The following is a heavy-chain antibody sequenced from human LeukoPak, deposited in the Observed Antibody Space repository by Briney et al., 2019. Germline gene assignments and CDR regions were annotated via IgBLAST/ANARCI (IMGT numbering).Heavy chain of an antibody. CDR1: GFTFSSYA. J-gene: IGHJ4*02. CDR3: AKRDSGSHYVDY. Sequence: PGGSLRLSCAASGFTFSSYAMTWVRQAPGKGLEWVSAISGSGTSTCYADSVKGRFTISRDNSKNTLYLQMNSLRAEDTAVYYCAKRDSGSHYVDYWGQGTLVTVSS. CDR2: ISGSGTST. V-gene: IGHV3-23*01. D-gene: IGHD1-26*01.